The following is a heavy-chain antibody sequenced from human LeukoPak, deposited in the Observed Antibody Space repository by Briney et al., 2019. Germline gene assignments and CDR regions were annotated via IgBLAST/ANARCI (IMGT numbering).Heavy chain of an antibody. CDR3: VMYSSSWDAFDI. Sequence: GGSLRLSCSASGFTVSSYAMHWVRQAPGKGLEYVSAISSNGGSTYYAASVKGRLTISRDNYKNTLYLQMSSLRAEDTAVYYCVMYSSSWDAFDIWGQGTMVTVSS. J-gene: IGHJ3*02. CDR1: GFTVSSYA. D-gene: IGHD6-13*01. CDR2: ISSNGGST. V-gene: IGHV3-64D*06.